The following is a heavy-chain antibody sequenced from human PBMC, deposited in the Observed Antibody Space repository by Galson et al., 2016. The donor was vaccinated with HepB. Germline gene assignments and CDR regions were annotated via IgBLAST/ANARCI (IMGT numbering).Heavy chain of an antibody. Sequence: SLRLSCAASGFTFRDYAIHWVRQAPGKGLEWVTVISYDGSNKYYADSVMGRFTISRDNPRHTLYLQMNSLRPDDTAVYYCARGSCGDYLEPIAYWGQGTLVTVSS. CDR3: ARGSCGDYLEPIAY. V-gene: IGHV3-30*04. J-gene: IGHJ4*02. D-gene: IGHD4-17*01. CDR2: ISYDGSNK. CDR1: GFTFRDYA.